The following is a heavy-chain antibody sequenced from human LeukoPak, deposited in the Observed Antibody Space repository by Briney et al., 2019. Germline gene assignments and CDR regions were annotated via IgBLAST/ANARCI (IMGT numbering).Heavy chain of an antibody. Sequence: SETLSLTRTVSGGSISSGGYYWSWIRQHPGKGLEWIGYIYYSGSTYYNPSLKSRVTISVDTSKNQFSLKLSSVTAADTAVYYCARERLETTVKGGDFDYWGQGTLVTVSS. CDR1: GGSISSGGYY. D-gene: IGHD4-17*01. CDR2: IYYSGST. CDR3: ARERLETTVKGGDFDY. V-gene: IGHV4-31*03. J-gene: IGHJ4*02.